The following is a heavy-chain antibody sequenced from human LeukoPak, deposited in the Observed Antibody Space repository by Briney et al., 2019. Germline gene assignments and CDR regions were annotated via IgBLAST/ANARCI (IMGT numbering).Heavy chain of an antibody. J-gene: IGHJ4*02. CDR2: IYYSGST. CDR3: ARRDSSSWHLDY. CDR1: GGSISSGGYY. Sequence: PSETLSLTCTVSGGSISSGGYYWSWIRQHPGKGLEWIGYIYYSGSTYYNPSLKSRVTISVDTSKNQFSLKLSSVTAADTAVYYCARRDSSSWHLDYWGQGTLVTVSS. V-gene: IGHV4-31*03. D-gene: IGHD6-13*01.